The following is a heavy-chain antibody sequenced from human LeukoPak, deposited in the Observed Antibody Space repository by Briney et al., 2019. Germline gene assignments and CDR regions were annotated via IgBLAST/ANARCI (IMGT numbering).Heavy chain of an antibody. V-gene: IGHV4-59*12. CDR3: ARAGYSSSYYFDY. D-gene: IGHD6-13*01. CDR1: GGSISSYY. CDR2: IYYSGST. J-gene: IGHJ4*02. Sequence: SETLSLTCTVSGGSISSYYWSWIRQPPGKGLEWIGYIYYSGSTYYNPSLKSRVTISVDTSKNQFSLKLSSVTAADTAVYYCARAGYSSSYYFDYWGQGTLVTVSS.